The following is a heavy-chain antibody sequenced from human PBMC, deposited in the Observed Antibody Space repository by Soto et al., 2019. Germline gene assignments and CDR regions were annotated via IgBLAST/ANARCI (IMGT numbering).Heavy chain of an antibody. J-gene: IGHJ6*02. Sequence: GASVKVSCKASGGTFSSYAISWVRQAPGQGLEWMGGIIPIFGTANYAQKFQGRVTITADESTSTAYMELSSLRSEDTAVYYCARVREYSGSPPGGGYYGMDVWGQGTTVTVSS. CDR1: GGTFSSYA. V-gene: IGHV1-69*13. CDR2: IIPIFGTA. D-gene: IGHD1-26*01. CDR3: ARVREYSGSPPGGGYYGMDV.